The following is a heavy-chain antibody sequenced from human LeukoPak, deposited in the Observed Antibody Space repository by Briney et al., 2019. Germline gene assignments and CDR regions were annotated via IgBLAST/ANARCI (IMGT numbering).Heavy chain of an antibody. CDR1: GFTFSSYG. Sequence: GGSLRLSCIASGFTFSSYGMHWVRQAPGKGLEWVAVIWYDGTNKYYADSVQGRFTISRDNSKNTLYLQMNSLRAEDTAVYYCARNKDDNSYNPLHIWGQGTMVTVSS. V-gene: IGHV3-33*01. J-gene: IGHJ3*02. CDR2: IWYDGTNK. CDR3: ARNKDDNSYNPLHI. D-gene: IGHD5-24*01.